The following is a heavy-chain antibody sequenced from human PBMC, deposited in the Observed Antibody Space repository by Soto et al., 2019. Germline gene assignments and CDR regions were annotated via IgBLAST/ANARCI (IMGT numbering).Heavy chain of an antibody. CDR1: GGSISSSSYY. V-gene: IGHV4-39*07. CDR2: IYYSGST. Sequence: SETLSLTCTVSGGSISSSSYYWGWIRQPPGKGLEWIGSIYYSGSTYYNPSLKSRVTISVDTSKNQFSLKLSSVTAADTAVYYCARVGGYYDSSGYHYYYYGMDVWGQGTTVTVSS. J-gene: IGHJ6*02. D-gene: IGHD3-22*01. CDR3: ARVGGYYDSSGYHYYYYGMDV.